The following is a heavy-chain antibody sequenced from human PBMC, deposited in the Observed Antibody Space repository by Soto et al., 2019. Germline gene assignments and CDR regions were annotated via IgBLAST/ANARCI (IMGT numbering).Heavy chain of an antibody. CDR3: AGELGTFYFDH. Sequence: QVQLQESGPGLVKPSQTLSLTCTVSAGSIRSGDYYWTWIRQPPGKGLEWIGYIDHSGSDYYNPSLKSRATISIDTSNNQFSLKMTSVTAADTAVYYCAGELGTFYFDHWGQGTLVTVSS. V-gene: IGHV4-30-4*01. CDR1: AGSIRSGDYY. J-gene: IGHJ4*02. CDR2: IDHSGSD. D-gene: IGHD7-27*01.